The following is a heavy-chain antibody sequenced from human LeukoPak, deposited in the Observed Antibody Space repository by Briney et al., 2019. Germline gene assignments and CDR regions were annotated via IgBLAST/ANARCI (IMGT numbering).Heavy chain of an antibody. CDR2: ISGDGGST. CDR3: AKDKGYGGNDGDAFDI. CDR1: GFTFDDYA. Sequence: PGGSLRLSCAASGFTFDDYAMHLVRQAPGKGLEWVSLISGDGGSTYYADSVKGRFTISRDNSKNSLYLQMNSLRTEDTALYYCAKDKGYGGNDGDAFDIWGQGTMVTVSS. D-gene: IGHD4/OR15-4a*01. V-gene: IGHV3-43*02. J-gene: IGHJ3*02.